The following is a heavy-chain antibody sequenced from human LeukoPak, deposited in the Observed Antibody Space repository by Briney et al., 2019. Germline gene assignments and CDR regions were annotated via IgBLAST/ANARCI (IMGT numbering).Heavy chain of an antibody. CDR1: GGTFSSYA. Sequence: ASVKVSCKASGGTFSSYAISWVRQAPGQGLEWMGWINPNSGGTNYAQNLQGRVTMTADTSTSTAYMELMSLRSDDTAVYYCARDWWFGEPFFDYWGQGTLVTVSS. D-gene: IGHD3-10*01. CDR2: INPNSGGT. V-gene: IGHV1-18*01. CDR3: ARDWWFGEPFFDY. J-gene: IGHJ4*02.